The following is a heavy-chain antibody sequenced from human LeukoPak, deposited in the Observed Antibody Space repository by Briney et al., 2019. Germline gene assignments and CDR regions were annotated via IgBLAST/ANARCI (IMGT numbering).Heavy chain of an antibody. CDR2: INPGGGST. D-gene: IGHD3-22*01. J-gene: IGHJ4*02. CDR3: ARAPILVVVTGDYFDY. V-gene: IGHV1-46*01. Sequence: GASVKVSCKASGYTFTTYYMNWVRQAPGQGLEWMGVINPGGGSTSYAQKFQGRLTMTRDTSTSTVYMELSSLRSDDTAVYYCARAPILVVVTGDYFDYWGQGTLVTVSS. CDR1: GYTFTTYY.